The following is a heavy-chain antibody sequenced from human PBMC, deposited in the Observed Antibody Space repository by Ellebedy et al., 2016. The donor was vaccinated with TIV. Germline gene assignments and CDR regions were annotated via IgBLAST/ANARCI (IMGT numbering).Heavy chain of an antibody. D-gene: IGHD5-18*01. J-gene: IGHJ1*01. CDR2: ISSSSSTI. V-gene: IGHV3-48*04. CDR1: GFTFSTYT. CDR3: ARGVDTALVEHFQH. Sequence: PGGSLRLSCAASGFTFSTYTMNWVRQAPGKGMEWVSYISSSSSTIYYADSVRGRFAISIDNAKNSLYLQMNSLRAEDTALYYCARGVDTALVEHFQHWGQGTLVTVSS.